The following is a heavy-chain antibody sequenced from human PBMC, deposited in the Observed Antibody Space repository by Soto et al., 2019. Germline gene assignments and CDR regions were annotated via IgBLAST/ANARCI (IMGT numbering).Heavy chain of an antibody. D-gene: IGHD5-18*01. CDR2: INGGGGIT. V-gene: IGHV3-23*01. CDR3: AKDPVYSYARYWYFDL. J-gene: IGHJ2*01. CDR1: RSTFSSYA. Sequence: EVQVLESGGGLVQPGGSLRLSCAASRSTFSSYAMSWVRQAPGKGLEWVSTINGGGGITYYADSVKGRFTISRDNSKNTLYLQMASLRAEDTAVYYCAKDPVYSYARYWYFDLWGRGTLVTVSS.